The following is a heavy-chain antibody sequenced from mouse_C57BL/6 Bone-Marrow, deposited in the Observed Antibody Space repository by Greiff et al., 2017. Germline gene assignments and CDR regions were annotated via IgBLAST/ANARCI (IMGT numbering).Heavy chain of an antibody. CDR1: GYTFTSYW. J-gene: IGHJ4*01. D-gene: IGHD2-4*01. Sequence: VQLQQPGAELVMPGASVKLSCKASGYTFTSYWMHWVKQRPGQGLEWIGEIDPSDSYTNYNQKFKGKSTLTVDKSSSTAYMQLSSLTSEDSAVYYCARYDYDDAIDYWGQGTSVTVSS. CDR3: ARYDYDDAIDY. V-gene: IGHV1-69*01. CDR2: IDPSDSYT.